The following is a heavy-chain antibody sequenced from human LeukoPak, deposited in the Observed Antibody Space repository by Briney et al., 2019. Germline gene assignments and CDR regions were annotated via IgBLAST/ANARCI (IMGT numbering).Heavy chain of an antibody. CDR3: ARWFCTSTSCHYYYYGMGV. CDR1: GFSFSSYE. D-gene: IGHD2-2*01. V-gene: IGHV3-48*03. J-gene: IGHJ6*02. CDR2: ISSSGDTV. Sequence: PGGSLRLSCAASGFSFSSYEMNWVRQAPGKGLEWVSFISSSGDTVNYVDSVKGRFTISRDNAKNSLFLQMNSLRAEDTAVYYCARWFCTSTSCHYYYYGMGVWGQGTTVTVSS.